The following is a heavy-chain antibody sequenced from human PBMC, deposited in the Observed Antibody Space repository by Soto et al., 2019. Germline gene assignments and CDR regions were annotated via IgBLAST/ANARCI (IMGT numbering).Heavy chain of an antibody. Sequence: ASVRVSCRASGYTCPCYYMHCVRQATGQGLEWMGIINPSGGSTSYAQKFQGRVTMTRDTSTSTVYMELSSLRSEDTAVYYCARDCAPVTTVHYYYGMDVWGQGTTVTVSS. J-gene: IGHJ6*02. D-gene: IGHD4-17*01. CDR1: GYTCPCYY. V-gene: IGHV1-46*01. CDR2: INPSGGST. CDR3: ARDCAPVTTVHYYYGMDV.